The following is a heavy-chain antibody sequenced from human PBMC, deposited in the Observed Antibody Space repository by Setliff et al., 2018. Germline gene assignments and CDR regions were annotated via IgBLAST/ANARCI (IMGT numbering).Heavy chain of an antibody. Sequence: SETLSLTCTVSGGSISTYYWSWIRQTPVKGLGWIGYVYYSGTTNYNPLFKSRVTISVDRPKNQFSLKLSSVTAADTGVYYCARDSALHSYHYDSSGYLDYWGQGALVTVSS. CDR2: VYYSGTT. CDR3: ARDSALHSYHYDSSGYLDY. V-gene: IGHV4-59*01. D-gene: IGHD3-22*01. CDR1: GGSISTYY. J-gene: IGHJ4*02.